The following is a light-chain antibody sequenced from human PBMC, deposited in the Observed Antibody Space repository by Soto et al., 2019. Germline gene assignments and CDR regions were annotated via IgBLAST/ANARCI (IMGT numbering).Light chain of an antibody. CDR3: TSYVGSNIWV. V-gene: IGLV2-8*01. CDR2: EVS. J-gene: IGLJ3*02. CDR1: SSDVGAYKY. Sequence: QSALTQPPSASGSPGQSVTISCTGTSSDVGAYKYVSWYQQYPGKAPKFMIYEVSKRPSGVPDRFSGSKSGNTVSLTVSGLQAEDEADYYCTSYVGSNIWVFGGGTKLTVL.